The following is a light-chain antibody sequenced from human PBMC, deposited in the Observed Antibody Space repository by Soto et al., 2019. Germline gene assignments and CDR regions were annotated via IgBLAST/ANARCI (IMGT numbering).Light chain of an antibody. V-gene: IGLV2-8*01. CDR3: SSYSGSNNFVV. CDR1: SSDVGGYDY. J-gene: IGLJ1*01. Sequence: QSALTQPPSASGSPGQSVTISCTGTSSDVGGYDYVSWYQQHPGKAPELIIYEVNKRPSGVPDRFSGSKSGNTASLTVSGLQAADEADYYCSSYSGSNNFVVFGTGTKLTVL. CDR2: EVN.